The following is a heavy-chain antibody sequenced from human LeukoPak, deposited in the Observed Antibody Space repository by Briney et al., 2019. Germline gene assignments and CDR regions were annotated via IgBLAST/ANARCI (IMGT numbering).Heavy chain of an antibody. J-gene: IGHJ6*03. D-gene: IGHD3-3*01. CDR2: ISAYNGNT. CDR3: ARGTIFGVGSAYYMDV. Sequence: ASVKVSCKASGYTFTSYGISWVRQAPGQGLEWMGWISAYNGNTNYAQKLQGRVTMTTDTSTSTAYMELSSLRSEDTAVYYCARGTIFGVGSAYYMDVWGKGTTVTVSS. V-gene: IGHV1-18*01. CDR1: GYTFTSYG.